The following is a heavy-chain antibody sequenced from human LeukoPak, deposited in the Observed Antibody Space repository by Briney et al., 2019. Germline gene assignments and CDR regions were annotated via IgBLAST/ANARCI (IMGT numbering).Heavy chain of an antibody. D-gene: IGHD1-1*01. V-gene: IGHV4-59*08. CDR2: IYYSGST. J-gene: IGHJ4*02. CDR1: GGSISSYY. Sequence: PSETLSLTCTVSGGSISSYYWSWIRQPAGKGLEWIGYIYYSGSTNYNPSLKSRVTISVDTSKNQFSLKLSSVTAADTAVYYCARRTTGTTYFDYWGQGTLVTVSS. CDR3: ARRTTGTTYFDY.